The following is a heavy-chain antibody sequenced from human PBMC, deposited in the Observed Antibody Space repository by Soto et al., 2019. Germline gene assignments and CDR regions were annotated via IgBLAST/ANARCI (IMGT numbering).Heavy chain of an antibody. Sequence: QVRLQQWGAGLLKPSETLSLTCALYGGSFSDYYWTWIRQPPGKGLEWIGEINRRGGTNCHPSLMSRVTILLDTSRNQFSLKLSSVTAADTAVYYCAREVPSRYFDLWGRGTPVTVSS. D-gene: IGHD1-1*01. CDR2: INRRGGT. CDR1: GGSFSDYY. CDR3: AREVPSRYFDL. V-gene: IGHV4-34*01. J-gene: IGHJ2*01.